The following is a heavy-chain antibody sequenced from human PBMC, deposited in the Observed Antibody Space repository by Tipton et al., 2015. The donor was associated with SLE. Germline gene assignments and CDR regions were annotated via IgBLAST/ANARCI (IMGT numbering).Heavy chain of an antibody. D-gene: IGHD2-15*01. CDR3: AVGAPIDY. Sequence: SLRLSCAASGFSFDDYAMYWVRQAPGKGLEWVTGISWDGETKAYADSVKGRFTISRDNAKNSLYLQMNSLRADDTALYYCAVGAPIDYWGQGALVTVSS. CDR2: ISWDGETK. J-gene: IGHJ4*02. V-gene: IGHV3-9*01. CDR1: GFSFDDYA.